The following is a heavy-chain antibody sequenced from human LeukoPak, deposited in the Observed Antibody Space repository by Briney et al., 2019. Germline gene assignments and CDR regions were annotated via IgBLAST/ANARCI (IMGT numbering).Heavy chain of an antibody. CDR3: ARGELEQYYYYYYMDV. D-gene: IGHD1/OR15-1a*01. CDR2: IYYSGST. J-gene: IGHJ6*03. CDR1: GGSISTSSYY. Sequence: SETLSHTCTVSGGSISTSSYYWGWVRQPPGKGLEWIGNIYYSGSTNYNPSLKSRVTISVDTSKNQFSLKLSSVTAADTAVYYCARGELEQYYYYYYMDVWGKGTTVTVSS. V-gene: IGHV4-39*07.